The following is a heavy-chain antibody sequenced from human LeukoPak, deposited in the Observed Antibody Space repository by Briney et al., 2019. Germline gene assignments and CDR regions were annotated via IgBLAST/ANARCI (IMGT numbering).Heavy chain of an antibody. Sequence: PSETLSLTCAVYGGSFSGYYWSWIRQPPGKGLEWIGEINHSGRTDYNPSLKSRVTISVDTSKNQFSLKLSSVTAADTAVYYCARHTNYDILTGYRKRNWFDPWGQGTLVTVSS. CDR1: GGSFSGYY. D-gene: IGHD3-9*01. J-gene: IGHJ5*02. V-gene: IGHV4-34*01. CDR3: ARHTNYDILTGYRKRNWFDP. CDR2: INHSGRT.